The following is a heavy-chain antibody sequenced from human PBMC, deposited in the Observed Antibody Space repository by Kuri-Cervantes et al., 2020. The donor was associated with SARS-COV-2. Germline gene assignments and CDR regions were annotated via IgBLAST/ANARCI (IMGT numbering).Heavy chain of an antibody. CDR3: AKTYYYDSSGYYPFDY. D-gene: IGHD3-22*01. CDR2: ISYDGSNK. Sequence: GESLKISCAASGFTSSSYGMHWVRQAPGKGLEWVAVISYDGSNKYYADSVKGRFTISRDNSKNTLYLQMNSLRAEDTAVYYCAKTYYYDSSGYYPFDYWGQGTLVTVSS. J-gene: IGHJ4*02. CDR1: GFTSSSYG. V-gene: IGHV3-30*18.